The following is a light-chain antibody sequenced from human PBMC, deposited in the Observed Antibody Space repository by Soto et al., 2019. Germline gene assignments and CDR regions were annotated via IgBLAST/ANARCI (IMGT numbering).Light chain of an antibody. CDR3: QQYNDWPLT. CDR2: GAF. CDR1: QSVSSN. V-gene: IGKV3-15*01. J-gene: IGKJ1*01. Sequence: EIVMTQSPVTLSVSPGERVTLSCRASQSVSSNLAWYQQKPGQAPSLLIYGAFTRATGIPARFSGTGSGTEFTLTISSLQSEDVALYYCQQYNDWPLTFGQGTKV.